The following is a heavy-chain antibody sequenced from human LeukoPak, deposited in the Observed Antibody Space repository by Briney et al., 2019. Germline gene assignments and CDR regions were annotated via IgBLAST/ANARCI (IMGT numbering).Heavy chain of an antibody. CDR1: GGSISSYY. V-gene: IGHV4-4*07. Sequence: SETLSLTCTVSGGSISSYYWSWIRQPPGKGLEWIGRIYTSGSTNYNPSLKSRVTMSVDTSKNQFSLKLSSVTAADTAVYYCARDFAAAGTYYYYYYMDVWGKGTTVTVSS. CDR2: IYTSGST. CDR3: ARDFAAAGTYYYYYYMDV. J-gene: IGHJ6*03. D-gene: IGHD6-13*01.